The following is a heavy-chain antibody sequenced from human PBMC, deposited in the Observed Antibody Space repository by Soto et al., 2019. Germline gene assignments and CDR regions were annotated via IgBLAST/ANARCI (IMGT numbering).Heavy chain of an antibody. CDR3: ASRYYDILTGYSYP. J-gene: IGHJ5*02. V-gene: IGHV1-69*13. D-gene: IGHD3-9*01. Sequence: SVKVSCKASGGTFSSYAISWVRQAPGQGLEWMGGIIPIFGTANYAQKFQGRVTITADESTSTAYMELSSLRSEDTAVYYCASRYYDILTGYSYPWGQGTLVTVSS. CDR1: GGTFSSYA. CDR2: IIPIFGTA.